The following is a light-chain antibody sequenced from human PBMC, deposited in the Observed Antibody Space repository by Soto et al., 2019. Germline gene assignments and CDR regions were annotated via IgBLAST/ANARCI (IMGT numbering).Light chain of an antibody. CDR3: QQYHFYWT. V-gene: IGKV1-5*03. CDR2: GAS. Sequence: DIQMTQSPSILSASVGDRVSITCRASQDMTIDLAWYQQKPGKAPKLLIYGASTLQPGVPSRFSGSGSGTAFTLTITSLQPDDFATYYCQQYHFYWTFGQGTKVEVK. CDR1: QDMTID. J-gene: IGKJ1*01.